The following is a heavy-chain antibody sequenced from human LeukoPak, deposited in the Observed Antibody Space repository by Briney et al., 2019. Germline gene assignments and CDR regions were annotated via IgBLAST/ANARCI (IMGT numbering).Heavy chain of an antibody. D-gene: IGHD5-12*01. V-gene: IGHV1-69*02. CDR2: IIPILGIA. CDR3: ARTSGYDYYFDY. Sequence: GASVKVSCKASGGTFSIYPISCVRQAPGQGLEWMGRIIPILGIANYAQRFQGRVTITADKSTSTAYMELSSLRSEDTAVYYCARTSGYDYYFDYWGQGTLVTVSS. CDR1: GGTFSIYP. J-gene: IGHJ4*02.